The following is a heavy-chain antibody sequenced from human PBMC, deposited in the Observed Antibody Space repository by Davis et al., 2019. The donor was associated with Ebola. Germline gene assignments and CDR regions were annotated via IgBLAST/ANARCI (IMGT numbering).Heavy chain of an antibody. J-gene: IGHJ6*02. CDR1: GFTVSSNF. D-gene: IGHD6-6*01. CDR2: IYSGDNT. V-gene: IGHV3-66*01. CDR3: AREYGSSFRSYHYYNGMDA. Sequence: GESLKISCAASGFTVSSNFMNWVRQAPGKGLEWVSGIYSGDNTYYADSVKGRFTISRDNSKNTLYLQMNSLRAEDTAVYFCAREYGSSFRSYHYYNGMDAWGQGTTVTVSS.